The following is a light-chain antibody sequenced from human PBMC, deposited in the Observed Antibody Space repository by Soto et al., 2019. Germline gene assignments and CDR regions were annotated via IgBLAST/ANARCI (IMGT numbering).Light chain of an antibody. Sequence: DIQLTQSPASLSASLGDRVIITCRASHDIGTSLTWFQQRPGKAPRSLISVASRLQPGVSSTFTSSGSGSEFTLTISSLQPEDVASYFCQQYSSQPLTFGGGTRLQIK. J-gene: IGKJ4*01. CDR2: VAS. V-gene: IGKV1-16*01. CDR1: HDIGTS. CDR3: QQYSSQPLT.